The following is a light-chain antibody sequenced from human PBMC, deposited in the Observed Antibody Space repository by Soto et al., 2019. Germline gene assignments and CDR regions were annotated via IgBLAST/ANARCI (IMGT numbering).Light chain of an antibody. Sequence: EIVLTQSPGTLSLSPGERATLSCRASQSVSSYYLAWYQQKPGQAPRLLIYGASSRATGIPDRFSGSGSGTDFTLTISSLEPEDFAVYYCQQYGSSLYTFGQGTKLGIK. CDR3: QQYGSSLYT. CDR2: GAS. J-gene: IGKJ2*01. CDR1: QSVSSYY. V-gene: IGKV3-20*01.